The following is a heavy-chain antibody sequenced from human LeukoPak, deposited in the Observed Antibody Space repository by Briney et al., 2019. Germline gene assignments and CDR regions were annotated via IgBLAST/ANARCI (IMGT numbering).Heavy chain of an antibody. V-gene: IGHV3-7*01. Sequence: PGGSLRLACAASGFTFSSYWMSWVRQAPGKGLEWVANIKQDGSEKYYVDSVKGRFTISRDNAKNSLYLQMNSLRAEDTAVYYCASRGEQWLVGYWGQGTLVTVSS. CDR3: ASRGEQWLVGY. J-gene: IGHJ4*02. CDR2: IKQDGSEK. CDR1: GFTFSSYW. D-gene: IGHD6-19*01.